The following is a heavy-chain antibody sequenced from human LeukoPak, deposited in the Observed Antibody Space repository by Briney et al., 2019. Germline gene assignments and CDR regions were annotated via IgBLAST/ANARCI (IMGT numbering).Heavy chain of an antibody. CDR2: IIPILGIA. Sequence: SVKVSCKASGGTFSSYAISWVRQAPGQGLEWMGRIIPILGIANYAQKFQGRVTITADKSTSTAYMELSSLRSEDTAVYYCARDGIAVAGYFDYWGQGTLVTVSS. CDR3: ARDGIAVAGYFDY. V-gene: IGHV1-69*04. J-gene: IGHJ4*02. CDR1: GGTFSSYA. D-gene: IGHD6-19*01.